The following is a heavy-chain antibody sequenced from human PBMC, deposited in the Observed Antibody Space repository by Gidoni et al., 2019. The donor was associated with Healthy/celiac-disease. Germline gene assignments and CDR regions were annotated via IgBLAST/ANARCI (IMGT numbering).Heavy chain of an antibody. J-gene: IGHJ5*02. CDR3: AKVGLRIAAAGPNWFDP. Sequence: EVQLLESGGGLVQPGGSLRLPCAASGFTFGSYAMSWVRQAPGKGLEWVSIISGSGGSTYYADSVKGRFTISRDNSKNTLNLQMNSLRAEDTAVYYCAKVGLRIAAAGPNWFDPWGQGTLVTVSS. CDR2: ISGSGGST. V-gene: IGHV3-23*01. CDR1: GFTFGSYA. D-gene: IGHD6-13*01.